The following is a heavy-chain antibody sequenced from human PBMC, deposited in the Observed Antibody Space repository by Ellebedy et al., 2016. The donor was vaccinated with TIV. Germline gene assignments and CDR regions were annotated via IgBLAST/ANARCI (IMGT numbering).Heavy chain of an antibody. Sequence: SETLPLTXAVYGGSFSGYYWSWIRQPPGKGLEWIGEINHSGSTNYNPSLKSRVTISVDTSKNQFSLKLSSVTAADTAVYYCARQYSSGWYGPFWFDPWGQGTLVTVSS. V-gene: IGHV4-34*01. J-gene: IGHJ5*02. CDR1: GGSFSGYY. D-gene: IGHD6-19*01. CDR3: ARQYSSGWYGPFWFDP. CDR2: INHSGST.